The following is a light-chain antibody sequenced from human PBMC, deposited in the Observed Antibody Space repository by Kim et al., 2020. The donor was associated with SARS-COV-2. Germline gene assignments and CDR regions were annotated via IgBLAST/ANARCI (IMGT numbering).Light chain of an antibody. CDR3: CSYTSTSSRI. Sequence: GQSIPISCTGTTSDVGGYNYVSWFQLFPGKAPRLLIYDVTKRPSGVPDRFSGSKSGNTASLTISGLQADDEAEYFCCSYTSTSSRIFGEGTQLTVL. CDR2: DVT. J-gene: IGLJ2*01. V-gene: IGLV2-11*03. CDR1: TSDVGGYNY.